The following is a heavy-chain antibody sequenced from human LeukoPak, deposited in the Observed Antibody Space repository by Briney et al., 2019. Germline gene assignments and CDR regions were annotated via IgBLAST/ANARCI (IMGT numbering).Heavy chain of an antibody. Sequence: SVKVSCKASGYTFTSYAISWVRQAPGQGLEWMGRIIPILGIANYAQKFQGRVTITADKSTSTAYMELSSLRSEDTAVYYCARGYSSGWYYFDYWGQGTLVTVSS. CDR1: GYTFTSYA. D-gene: IGHD6-19*01. CDR2: IIPILGIA. V-gene: IGHV1-69*04. CDR3: ARGYSSGWYYFDY. J-gene: IGHJ4*02.